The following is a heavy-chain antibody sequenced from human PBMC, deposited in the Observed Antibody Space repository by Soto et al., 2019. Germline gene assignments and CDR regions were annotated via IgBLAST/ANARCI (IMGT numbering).Heavy chain of an antibody. J-gene: IGHJ6*03. D-gene: IGHD3-10*01. CDR2: ISSNGGST. CDR1: GFTFSSYA. CDR3: ARGALWFGDQSSYYMDV. Sequence: GGSLRLSCAASGFTFSSYAMHWVRQAPGKGLEYVSAISSNGGSTYYANSVKGRFTISRDNSKNTLYLQMGSLRAEDMAVYYCARGALWFGDQSSYYMDVWGKGTTVTVSS. V-gene: IGHV3-64*01.